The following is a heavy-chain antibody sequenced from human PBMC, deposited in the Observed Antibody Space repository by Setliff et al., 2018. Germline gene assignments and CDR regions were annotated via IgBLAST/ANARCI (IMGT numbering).Heavy chain of an antibody. V-gene: IGHV4-34*01. J-gene: IGHJ3*02. CDR2: INHSGSG. CDR1: GGSFDTYY. CDR3: RQAVVGRDVFDI. D-gene: IGHD1-1*01. Sequence: SETLSLTCNVYGGSFDTYYWSWIRQPPGKGLEWFGEINHSGSGDYNPSFKGRVTISVDTSKKQFSLTLTPVTAADTALYYCRQAVVGRDVFDIWGQGTVVTVSS.